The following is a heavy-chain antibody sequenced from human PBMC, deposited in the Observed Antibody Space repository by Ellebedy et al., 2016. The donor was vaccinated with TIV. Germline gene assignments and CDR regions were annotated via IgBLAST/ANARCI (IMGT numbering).Heavy chain of an antibody. CDR2: IYYSGST. CDR3: ARGRFRYCSSTSCYTGYYYYGMDV. D-gene: IGHD2-2*02. Sequence: SETLSLTXTVSGDFINSYYWSWIRQPPGKGLEWIAYIYYSGSTSYNPSLKSRVSISVDTSKNHFSLELSSVTAADTAVYYCARGRFRYCSSTSCYTGYYYYGMDVWGQGTTVTVSS. V-gene: IGHV4-59*12. J-gene: IGHJ6*02. CDR1: GDFINSYY.